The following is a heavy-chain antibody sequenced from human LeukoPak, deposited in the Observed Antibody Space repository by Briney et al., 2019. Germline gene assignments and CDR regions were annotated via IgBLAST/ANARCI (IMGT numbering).Heavy chain of an antibody. CDR1: GFSFSTFS. CDR3: ARGSGGVGAALHY. CDR2: IKNTGETI. Sequence: GGSLRLSCVASGFSFSTFSMNWVRQAPGKGLEWLSYIKNTGETIYYADSVKGRFTISRDNARNSVTLQMNSLRAEDTAVYFCARGSGGVGAALHYWGQGILVTVSS. J-gene: IGHJ4*02. D-gene: IGHD1-26*01. V-gene: IGHV3-48*01.